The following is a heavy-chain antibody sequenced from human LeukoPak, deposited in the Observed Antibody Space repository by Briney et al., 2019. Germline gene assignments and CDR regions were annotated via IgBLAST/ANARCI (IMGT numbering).Heavy chain of an antibody. D-gene: IGHD3-16*01. CDR3: ARGVGWRGSPGTAFDI. CDR2: INHSGST. CDR1: GGSFSAHY. V-gene: IGHV4-34*01. J-gene: IGHJ3*02. Sequence: SETLSLTCAIYGGSFSAHYWSWIRQPPGKGLEWIGEINHSGSTSYNPSLKSRVTISIDTSKNQFSLKLSSVTAADTAVYYCARGVGWRGSPGTAFDIWGQGTMVTVSS.